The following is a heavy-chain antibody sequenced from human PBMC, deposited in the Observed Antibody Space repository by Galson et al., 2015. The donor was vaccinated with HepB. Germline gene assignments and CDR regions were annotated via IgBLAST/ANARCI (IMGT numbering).Heavy chain of an antibody. CDR2: IYYSGST. D-gene: IGHD3-22*01. J-gene: IGHJ4*02. CDR3: ARDLGIGSSGCILLDY. CDR1: GGSISSSSYY. Sequence: ETLSLTCTVSGGSISSSSYYWGWIRQPPGKGLEWIGSIYYSGSTYYNPSLKSRVTISVDTSKNQFSLKLSSVTAADTAVYYCARDLGIGSSGCILLDYWGQGTLVTVSS. V-gene: IGHV4-39*07.